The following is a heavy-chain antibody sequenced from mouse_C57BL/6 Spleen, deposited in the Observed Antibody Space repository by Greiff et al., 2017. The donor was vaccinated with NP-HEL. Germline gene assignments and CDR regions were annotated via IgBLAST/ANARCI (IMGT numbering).Heavy chain of an antibody. Sequence: QVQLKESGAELVKPGASVKLSCKASGYTFTSYWMHWVKQRPGQGLEWIGMIHPNSGSTNYNEKFKSKATLTVDKSSSTAYMQLSSLTSEDSAVYYCATHYYGSSYDYAMDYWGQGTSVTVSS. CDR3: ATHYYGSSYDYAMDY. D-gene: IGHD1-1*01. V-gene: IGHV1-64*01. J-gene: IGHJ4*01. CDR1: GYTFTSYW. CDR2: IHPNSGST.